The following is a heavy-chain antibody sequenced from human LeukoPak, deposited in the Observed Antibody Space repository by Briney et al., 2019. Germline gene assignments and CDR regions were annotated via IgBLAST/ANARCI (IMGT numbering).Heavy chain of an antibody. J-gene: IGHJ3*01. CDR2: INPKRGVT. D-gene: IGHD4-17*01. V-gene: IGHV1-2*02. CDR3: ARERNYGDYGNAFDV. CDR1: GYTFTGHY. Sequence: WASVKVSCKASGYTFTGHYIHWMRQAPGQGLEWMGWINPKRGVTIYAQRFQGRVTMTRDTSITTAYTELTRLRSDDTTIYYCARERNYGDYGNAFDVWGQGTKFTVSS.